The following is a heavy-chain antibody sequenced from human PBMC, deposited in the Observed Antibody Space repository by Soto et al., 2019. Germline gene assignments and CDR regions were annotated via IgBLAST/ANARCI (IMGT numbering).Heavy chain of an antibody. CDR1: GGTFSSYA. Sequence: GASVKVSCKASGGTFSSYAISWVRQAPGRGLEWMGGIIPIFGTANYAQKFQGRVTITADESTSTAYMELSSLRSEDTAVYYCASDYCSGGSCYSKGSWFDPWGQGTLVTVPQ. CDR2: IIPIFGTA. V-gene: IGHV1-69*13. CDR3: ASDYCSGGSCYSKGSWFDP. J-gene: IGHJ5*02. D-gene: IGHD2-15*01.